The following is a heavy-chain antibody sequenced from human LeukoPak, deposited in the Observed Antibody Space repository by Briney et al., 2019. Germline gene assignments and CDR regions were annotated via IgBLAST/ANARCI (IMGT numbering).Heavy chain of an antibody. D-gene: IGHD1-26*01. Sequence: SSSGYYWGWIRQPPGKGLEWVANIKQDGTEKYYVDSVKGRFTISRDNAKNSLYLQMNSLRAEDTAVYYCARDKQVGATYFDYWGQGTLVTVSS. CDR1: SSSGYY. CDR3: ARDKQVGATYFDY. CDR2: IKQDGTEK. J-gene: IGHJ4*02. V-gene: IGHV3-7*01.